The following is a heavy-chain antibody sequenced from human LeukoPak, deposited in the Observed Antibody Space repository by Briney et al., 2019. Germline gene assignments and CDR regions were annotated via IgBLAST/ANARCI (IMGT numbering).Heavy chain of an antibody. Sequence: PSETLSLICTVSGGSISSYYWSWIRQPPGKGLEWIGYIYYSGSTNYNPSLKSRVTISVDTSKNQFSLKLSSVTAADTAVYYCARAGTYYDYVWGPPHWFDPWGQGTLVTVSS. J-gene: IGHJ5*02. CDR3: ARAGTYYDYVWGPPHWFDP. CDR1: GGSISSYY. D-gene: IGHD3-16*01. V-gene: IGHV4-59*01. CDR2: IYYSGST.